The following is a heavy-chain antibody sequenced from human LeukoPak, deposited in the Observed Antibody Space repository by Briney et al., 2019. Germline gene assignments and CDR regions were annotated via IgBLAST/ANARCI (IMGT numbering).Heavy chain of an antibody. CDR3: ARAPPSYGDYGNCYYYYMDV. CDR1: GGSISSYY. D-gene: IGHD4-17*01. Sequence: PSETLSLTCTVSGGSISSYYWSWIRQPPGKGLEWIGYIYYSGSTNYNPSLKSRVTISVDTSKNQFSLKLSSVTAADTAVYYCARAPPSYGDYGNCYYYYMDVWGKGTTVTVSS. J-gene: IGHJ6*03. V-gene: IGHV4-59*01. CDR2: IYYSGST.